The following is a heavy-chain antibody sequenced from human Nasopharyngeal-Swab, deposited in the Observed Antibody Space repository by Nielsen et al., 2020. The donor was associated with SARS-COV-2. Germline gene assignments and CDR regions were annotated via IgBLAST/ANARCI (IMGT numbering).Heavy chain of an antibody. CDR3: ARGGYQLLLRSYYYGMDV. CDR1: VGSFSAYY. CDR2: VDHTGRN. V-gene: IGHV4-34*01. D-gene: IGHD2-2*01. Sequence: SETLSLTCAVHVGSFSAYYWSWVRQPPGKGLEWIGEVDHTGRNNNNPSLQSRVTMSVDTSKNQFSLTLSSVTAADTAVYYCARGGYQLLLRSYYYGMDVWSQGTTVTVSS. J-gene: IGHJ6*02.